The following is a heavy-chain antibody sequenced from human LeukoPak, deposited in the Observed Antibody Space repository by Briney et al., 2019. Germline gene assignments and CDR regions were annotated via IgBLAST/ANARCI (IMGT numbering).Heavy chain of an antibody. V-gene: IGHV3-30*03. CDR1: GFTFSSYG. CDR3: ASSWAYFDS. Sequence: PGGSLRLSCAASGFTFSSYGMHWVRQAPGKGLEWVVVISYDGSNKCYADSVKGRFTISRDNSKNTLYLQMNSLRAEDTAVYYCASSWAYFDSWGQGTLVTGSS. CDR2: ISYDGSNK. D-gene: IGHD6-13*01. J-gene: IGHJ4*02.